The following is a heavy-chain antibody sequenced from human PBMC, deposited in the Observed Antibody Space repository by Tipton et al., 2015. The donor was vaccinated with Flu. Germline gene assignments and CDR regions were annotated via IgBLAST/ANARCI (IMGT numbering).Heavy chain of an antibody. Sequence: GSLRLSCSASGFTFSDYSMQWVRQAPGKGLEYVSAISGNADRTSYADSVKDRFTISRDNSKSTLFLQMTDLRPEDTAVYYCVRGYDLDWGQGTLVTVSS. CDR2: ISGNADRT. V-gene: IGHV3-64D*06. D-gene: IGHD5-12*01. CDR3: VRGYDLD. CDR1: GFTFSDYS. J-gene: IGHJ4*02.